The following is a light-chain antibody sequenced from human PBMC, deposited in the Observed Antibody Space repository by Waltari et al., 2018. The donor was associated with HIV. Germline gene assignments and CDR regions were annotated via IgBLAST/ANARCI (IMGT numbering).Light chain of an antibody. J-gene: IGLJ2*01. V-gene: IGLV1-40*01. CDR2: GNN. CDR1: SSHIGAGYD. Sequence: QSVLTQPPSVSGAPGQRVTISCTGSSSHIGAGYDVHWYQLFPGTAPKLLIYGNNYRPSGVPDRLSGSKSGTSASLAITGLQAEDEADYYCQSYDSSLSGSVVFGGGTKLTVL. CDR3: QSYDSSLSGSVV.